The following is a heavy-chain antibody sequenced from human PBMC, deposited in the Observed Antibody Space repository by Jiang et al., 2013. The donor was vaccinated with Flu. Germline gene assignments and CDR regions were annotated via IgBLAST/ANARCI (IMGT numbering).Heavy chain of an antibody. Sequence: TCSVSGASITSYYWSWIRQPPGKGLEWNWIYLLHWEHQLQPLPQESSHHVSGHVQDHFSLNLSSVTAADTAVYFCATGIAIAGRAFDYWGQGTLVTVSS. D-gene: IGHD6-13*01. CDR3: ATGIAIAGRAFDY. CDR2: LLHWEH. J-gene: IGHJ4*02. V-gene: IGHV4-59*01. CDR1: GASITSYY.